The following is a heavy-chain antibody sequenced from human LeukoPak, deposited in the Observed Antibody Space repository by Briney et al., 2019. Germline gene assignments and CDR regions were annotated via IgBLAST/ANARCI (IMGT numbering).Heavy chain of an antibody. CDR2: INHSGST. D-gene: IGHD3-10*01. J-gene: IGHJ5*02. V-gene: IGHV4-34*01. CDR1: GGSFSGYY. CDR3: ARGRITMVRGVITRSFDP. Sequence: PSETLSLTCAVYGGSFSGYYWSWIRQPPGKGLEWIGEINHSGSTNYNPSLKSRVTISVDTFKNQFSLKLSSVTAADTAVYYCARGRITMVRGVITRSFDPWGQGTLVTVSS.